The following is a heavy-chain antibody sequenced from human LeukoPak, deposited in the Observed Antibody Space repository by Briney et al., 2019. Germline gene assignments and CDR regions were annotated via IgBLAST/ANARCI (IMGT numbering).Heavy chain of an antibody. CDR1: GYTFTSYG. V-gene: IGHV1-18*04. D-gene: IGHD5-12*01. CDR3: ARDRGYSGYGIDYYGMDV. J-gene: IGHJ6*04. Sequence: GASVKVSCKASGYTFTSYGISWVRQAPGQGLEWMGWIGAYNGNTNYAQKLQGRVTMTTDTSTSTAYMELRSLRSDDTAVYYCARDRGYSGYGIDYYGMDVWGKGTTVTVSS. CDR2: IGAYNGNT.